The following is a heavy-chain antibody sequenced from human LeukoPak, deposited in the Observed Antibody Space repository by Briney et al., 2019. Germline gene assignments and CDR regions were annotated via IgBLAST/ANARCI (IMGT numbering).Heavy chain of an antibody. CDR1: GFSFSIYS. D-gene: IGHD5-18*01. CDR2: ISHTGSTM. V-gene: IGHV3-48*04. J-gene: IGHJ4*02. CDR3: ARGERGYSYDLDY. Sequence: GGSLRLSCAASGFSFSIYSLNWVRQAPGKGLEWVSYISHTGSTMSYADSVKGRFTISRDNAKNTLYLQMNSLRAEDTAVYYCARGERGYSYDLDYWGQGTLVTVSS.